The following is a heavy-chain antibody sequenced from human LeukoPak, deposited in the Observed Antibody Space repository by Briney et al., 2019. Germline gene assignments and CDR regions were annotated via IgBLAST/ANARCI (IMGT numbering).Heavy chain of an antibody. CDR2: IKSKTDGGTT. CDR1: GFTFSNAW. D-gene: IGHD2-2*01. V-gene: IGHV3-15*07. CDR3: TTDILYCSSTSCLRFDP. J-gene: IGHJ5*02. Sequence: GGSLILSCAASGFTFSNAWMNWVRQAPGKGLEWVGRIKSKTDGGTTDYAAPVKGRFTISRDDSKNTLYLQMNSLKTEDTAVYYCTTDILYCSSTSCLRFDPWGQGTLVTVSS.